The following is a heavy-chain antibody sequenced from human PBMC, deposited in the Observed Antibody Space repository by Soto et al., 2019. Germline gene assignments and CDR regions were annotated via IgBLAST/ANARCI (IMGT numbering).Heavy chain of an antibody. CDR3: ARGLGFLVVPSSTNWFDP. CDR1: GGSISSGGYS. CDR2: IYHSGST. V-gene: IGHV4-30-2*01. J-gene: IGHJ5*02. D-gene: IGHD2-2*01. Sequence: QLQLQESGSGLVKPSQTLSLTCAVSGGSISSGGYSWSWIRQPPGKGLEWIGYIYHSGSTYYNPSLHRRVTISVDWSNNQFSLKLSSVTAADTAVYYCARGLGFLVVPSSTNWFDPWGQGTLVTVSS.